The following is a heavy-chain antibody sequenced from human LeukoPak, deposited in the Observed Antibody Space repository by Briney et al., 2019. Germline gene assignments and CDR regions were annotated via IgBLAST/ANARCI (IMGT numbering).Heavy chain of an antibody. V-gene: IGHV3-53*04. CDR3: ARLYGTFLEWSPYFDY. CDR1: GFTVRSNF. CDR2: IYSGGST. Sequence: GGSLRLSCAASGFTVRSNFMRWVRQAPGKGLEWVSVIYSGGSTYYADSVKGRFTISRHNSKNTLYLQMNSLRAEDTAVYYCARLYGTFLEWSPYFDYWGQGTLVTVSS. D-gene: IGHD3-3*02. J-gene: IGHJ4*02.